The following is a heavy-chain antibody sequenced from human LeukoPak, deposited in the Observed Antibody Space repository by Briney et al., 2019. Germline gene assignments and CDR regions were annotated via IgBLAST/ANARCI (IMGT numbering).Heavy chain of an antibody. CDR3: ARANNSSWHN. J-gene: IGHJ4*02. D-gene: IGHD6-13*01. V-gene: IGHV3-7*01. CDR2: IKPDGSAG. Sequence: GGSLRLSCATSGFTFSSNWMSWVRHVPGRGLDWVANIKPDGSAGYYAASVKGRFTVSRDNTKNSLYLQMNSLRVEDTAVYYCARANNSSWHNWGQGTLVTVSS. CDR1: GFTFSSNW.